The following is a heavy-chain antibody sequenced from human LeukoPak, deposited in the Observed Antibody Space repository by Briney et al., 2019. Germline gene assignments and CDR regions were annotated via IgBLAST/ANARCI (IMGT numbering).Heavy chain of an antibody. CDR3: ARGSSWYLGYYMDV. Sequence: SETLSLTCTVSGGSISSKNWWSLVRQPPGKGLEWIGEIHHSGSTNYNPSLKSRFTISIDQSKKQFSLRLSSVTAADTAVYYCARGSSWYLGYYMDVWGKGTTVTVSS. CDR2: IHHSGST. V-gene: IGHV4-4*02. CDR1: GGSISSKNW. D-gene: IGHD6-13*01. J-gene: IGHJ6*03.